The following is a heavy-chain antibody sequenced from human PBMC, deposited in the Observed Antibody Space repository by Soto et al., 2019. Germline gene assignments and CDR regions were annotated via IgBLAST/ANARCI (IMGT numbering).Heavy chain of an antibody. Sequence: PGGSLRLSCAVSGFTFSSYAMSWVRQAPGKGLEWVSAISGSGGSTYYADSVKGRFTISRDNSKNTLYLQMNSLRAEDTAVYYCAKDSEPLPDLVRIDYWGQGTLVTVSS. J-gene: IGHJ4*02. D-gene: IGHD5-12*01. CDR1: GFTFSSYA. CDR3: AKDSEPLPDLVRIDY. V-gene: IGHV3-23*01. CDR2: ISGSGGST.